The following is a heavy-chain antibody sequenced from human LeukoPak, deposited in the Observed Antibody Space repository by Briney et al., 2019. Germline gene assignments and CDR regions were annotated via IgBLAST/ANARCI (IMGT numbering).Heavy chain of an antibody. J-gene: IGHJ6*03. D-gene: IGHD4-23*01. Sequence: GGSLRLSCAASGFTFSSYAMHWVRQAPGKGLEWVAVISYDGSNKYYADSVKGRFTISRDNSKNTLYLQMNSLRAEDTAVYYCAKGAGGYYYYMDVWGKGTTVTVSS. CDR3: AKGAGGYYYYMDV. CDR1: GFTFSSYA. CDR2: ISYDGSNK. V-gene: IGHV3-30*01.